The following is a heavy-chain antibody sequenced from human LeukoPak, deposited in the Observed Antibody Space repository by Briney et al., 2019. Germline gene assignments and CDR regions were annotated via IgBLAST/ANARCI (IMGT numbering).Heavy chain of an antibody. CDR2: IIPIFGTA. D-gene: IGHD5-18*01. J-gene: IGHJ6*03. CDR3: ARGSFSYGPYYYYYMDV. V-gene: IGHV1-69*06. CDR1: GYTFTSYG. Sequence: ASVKVSCKASGYTFTSYGISWVRQAPGQGLEWMGGIIPIFGTANYAQKFQGRVTITADKSTSTAYMELSSLRSEDTAVYYCARGSFSYGPYYYYYMDVWGKGTTVTVSS.